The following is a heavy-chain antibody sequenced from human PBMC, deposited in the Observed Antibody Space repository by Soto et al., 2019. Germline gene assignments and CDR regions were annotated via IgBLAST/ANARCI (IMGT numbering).Heavy chain of an antibody. J-gene: IGHJ6*03. D-gene: IGHD2-2*01. CDR1: GGSFSGYY. Sequence: SETLSLTCAVYGGSFSGYYWSWIRQPPGKGLEWIGGIYHSGSTNYNPYLRSRVTISVDTTNNQFSLRLSSVTAADTAVYFCARQQYCGSSTCYDSLYYQYMDVWGKGTMVTVSS. CDR2: IYHSGST. CDR3: ARQQYCGSSTCYDSLYYQYMDV. V-gene: IGHV4-34*01.